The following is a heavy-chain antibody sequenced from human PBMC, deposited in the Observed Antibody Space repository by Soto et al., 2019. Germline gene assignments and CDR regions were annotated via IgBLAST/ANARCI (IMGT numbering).Heavy chain of an antibody. Sequence: PSETLSLTCTVSGGSISSYYWSWIRQPPGKGLEWIGYIYYSGSTNYNPPLKSRVTISVDTSKNQFSLKLSSVTAADTAVYYCARISPYVDCSGGSCSDYYYYGMDVWGQGTTVTVSS. CDR2: IYYSGST. V-gene: IGHV4-59*01. CDR3: ARISPYVDCSGGSCSDYYYYGMDV. CDR1: GGSISSYY. J-gene: IGHJ6*02. D-gene: IGHD2-15*01.